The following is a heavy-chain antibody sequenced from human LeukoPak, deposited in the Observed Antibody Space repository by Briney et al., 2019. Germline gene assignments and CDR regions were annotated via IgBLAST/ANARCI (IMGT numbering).Heavy chain of an antibody. CDR3: AKRMVGPYFYYFDY. J-gene: IGHJ4*02. CDR2: ISYDGSNK. D-gene: IGHD2-8*01. CDR1: GFTFSSYG. V-gene: IGHV3-30*18. Sequence: PGGSLRLSCAASGFTFSSYGMHWVGQAPGKGLEWVAVISYDGSNKYYADSVKGRFTISRDNSKNTLYLQMNSLRAEDTAVYYCAKRMVGPYFYYFDYWGQGTLVTVSS.